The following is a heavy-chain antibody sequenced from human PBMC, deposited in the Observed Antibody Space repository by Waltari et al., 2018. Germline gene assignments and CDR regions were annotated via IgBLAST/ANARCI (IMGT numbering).Heavy chain of an antibody. V-gene: IGHV4-39*07. CDR3: ARMVRGYCSSTSCHTDH. CDR1: GGSISSSSYY. D-gene: IGHD2-2*01. J-gene: IGHJ4*02. CDR2: IYYSGST. Sequence: QLQLQESGPGLVKPSETLSLTCPVSGGSISSSSYYWGWVRQPPGKGLEWIGSIYYSGSTYYNPSRKSRVTITVDTAKNQCSLRVSSVAAADTAVFYCARMVRGYCSSTSCHTDHWGQGTLVTVSS.